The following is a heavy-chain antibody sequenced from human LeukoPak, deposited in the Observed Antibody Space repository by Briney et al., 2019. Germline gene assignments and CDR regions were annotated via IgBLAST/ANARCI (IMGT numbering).Heavy chain of an antibody. CDR2: IYHSGST. J-gene: IGHJ4*02. Sequence: SETLSLTCTVSGYSISSGYYWGRIRPPPGKGLEWIGSIYHSGSTYYNPSLKSRVTISVDTSKNQFSLKLSSVATADTAVYYCATALNYQMGLTYSSSWYLVWGQGTLVTVSS. D-gene: IGHD6-13*01. V-gene: IGHV4-38-2*02. CDR3: ATALNYQMGLTYSSSWYLV. CDR1: GYSISSGYY.